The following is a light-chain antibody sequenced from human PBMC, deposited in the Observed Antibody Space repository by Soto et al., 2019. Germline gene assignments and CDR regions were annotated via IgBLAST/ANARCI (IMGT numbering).Light chain of an antibody. Sequence: SYELTQPPSVSVAPGQTARITCEGNNIGSKNVHWYQQKPGQAPALVVYDDRGRPSGVPERLSGSNSGNTATLTISRVEAGDEADYYCQVWDRTSDHVVFGGGTKLTVL. V-gene: IGLV3-21*02. CDR3: QVWDRTSDHVV. CDR1: NIGSKN. CDR2: DDR. J-gene: IGLJ2*01.